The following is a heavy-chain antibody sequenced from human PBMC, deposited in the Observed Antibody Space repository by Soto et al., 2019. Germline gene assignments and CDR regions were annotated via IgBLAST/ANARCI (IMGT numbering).Heavy chain of an antibody. CDR3: AKVGHIAVVTAWVDY. CDR2: MSSDGRNE. D-gene: IGHD2-21*02. J-gene: IGHJ4*02. Sequence: QVQLVESGGGLVQPGRSLRLSCEGSGFTFSKYGMHWVRQAPGKGLEWVAVMSSDGRNEYYADSVKGRFTISRDNSNSTLYLQMSSLRPEATAVDYCAKVGHIAVVTAWVDYWGQGTLVTVSS. CDR1: GFTFSKYG. V-gene: IGHV3-30*18.